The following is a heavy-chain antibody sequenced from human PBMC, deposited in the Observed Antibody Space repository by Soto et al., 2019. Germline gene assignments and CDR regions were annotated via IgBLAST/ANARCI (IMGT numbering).Heavy chain of an antibody. D-gene: IGHD3-10*01. Sequence: GXSVKVSCKASVYTFTGYYMHWVRQAPGQGLEWMGWINPNSGGTNYAQKFQGWVTMTRDTSISTAYMELSRLRSDDTAVYYCARAGITMVRGVIIDAFDIWGQGTMVTGSS. CDR3: ARAGITMVRGVIIDAFDI. V-gene: IGHV1-2*04. CDR2: INPNSGGT. J-gene: IGHJ3*02. CDR1: VYTFTGYY.